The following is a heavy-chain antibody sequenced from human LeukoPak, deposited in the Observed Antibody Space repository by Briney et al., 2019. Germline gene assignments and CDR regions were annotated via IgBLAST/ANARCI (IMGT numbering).Heavy chain of an antibody. Sequence: GGSLRLSCVGSGFSFRSHWVNWVRQSPGKGLEWVANIKPDGSDKYYVDSARGRFTVSRDNAKNSAFLQMNSLRAEDTAIYYCATISAQTFDIWGQGTLVSVPS. V-gene: IGHV3-7*01. D-gene: IGHD5-24*01. CDR3: ATISAQTFDI. CDR1: GFSFRSHW. J-gene: IGHJ3*02. CDR2: IKPDGSDK.